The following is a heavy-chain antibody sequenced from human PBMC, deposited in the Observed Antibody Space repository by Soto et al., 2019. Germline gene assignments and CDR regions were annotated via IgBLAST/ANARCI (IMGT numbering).Heavy chain of an antibody. J-gene: IGHJ4*02. CDR3: ARDIVGTTTVNFDS. CDR2: ISTSSGHT. CDR1: GYTFTTHG. V-gene: IGHV1-18*04. D-gene: IGHD1-26*01. Sequence: QVQLEQSGAEVKKPGASVKVSCKASGYTFTTHGISWVRQAPGQGLEWMGCISTSSGHTNYARKFHGRLSLATDTSSKAAYMDLTSLRSDDTAVYFCARDIVGTTTVNFDSWGQGTLVTGSS.